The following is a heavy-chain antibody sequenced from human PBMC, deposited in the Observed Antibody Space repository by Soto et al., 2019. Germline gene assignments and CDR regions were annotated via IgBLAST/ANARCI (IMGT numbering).Heavy chain of an antibody. CDR3: ARGIATGQLDP. CDR1: GYTFTRYT. Sequence: ASVKVSCKASGYTFTRYTMNWVRQAPGQRLEWMGWINPDNGNTKSSQKFQDRVIITRDTSASTAYMDLSSLRAEDTAFYYCARGIATGQLDPWGQGTLVTVSS. V-gene: IGHV1-3*01. CDR2: INPDNGNT. J-gene: IGHJ5*02. D-gene: IGHD2-15*01.